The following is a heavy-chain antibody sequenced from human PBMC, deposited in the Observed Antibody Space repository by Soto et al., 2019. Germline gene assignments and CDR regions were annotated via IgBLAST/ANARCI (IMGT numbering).Heavy chain of an antibody. CDR3: EKDLRVVLEPSYFDY. Sequence: GGSLRLSCAASGFTFSSYAMSWVRQAPGKGLEWVSAISGSGGSTYYADSVKGRFTISRDNSKNTLYLQMNSLRAEDTAVYYCEKDLRVVLEPSYFDYWGQGTLVTVSS. V-gene: IGHV3-23*01. CDR2: ISGSGGST. CDR1: GFTFSSYA. J-gene: IGHJ4*02. D-gene: IGHD1-1*01.